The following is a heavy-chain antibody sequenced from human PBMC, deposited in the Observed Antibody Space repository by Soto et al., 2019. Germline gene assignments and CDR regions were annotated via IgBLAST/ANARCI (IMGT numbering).Heavy chain of an antibody. J-gene: IGHJ4*02. Sequence: SETLSLTCTVSGGSISSGGYYWSWIRQHPGKGLEWIGYIYYSGSTYYNPSLKSRVTISVDTSKNQFSLKLSSVTAADTAVYYCASSPPSNSGSAPYWGQGTLVTVSS. CDR3: ASSPPSNSGSAPY. CDR1: GGSISSGGYY. D-gene: IGHD6-6*01. V-gene: IGHV4-31*03. CDR2: IYYSGST.